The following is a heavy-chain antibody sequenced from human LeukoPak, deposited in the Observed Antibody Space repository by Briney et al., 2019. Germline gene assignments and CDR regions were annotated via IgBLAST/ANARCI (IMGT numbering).Heavy chain of an antibody. CDR1: GGSISSYY. CDR2: IYYSGST. CDR3: ARVTYYYDSSGYRNPDAFDI. J-gene: IGHJ3*02. V-gene: IGHV4-59*01. Sequence: SETLSLTCTVSGGSISSYYWSWIRQPPGKGLEWIGYIYYSGSTSYNPSLKSRVTISVDTSKNQFSLKLSSVTAADTAVYYCARVTYYYDSSGYRNPDAFDIWGQGTMVTVSS. D-gene: IGHD3-22*01.